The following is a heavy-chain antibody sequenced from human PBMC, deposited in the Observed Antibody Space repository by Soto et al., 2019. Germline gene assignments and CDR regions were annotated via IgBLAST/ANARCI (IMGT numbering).Heavy chain of an antibody. Sequence: EMELLESGGGVVQPGGSLRLSCAASGFMFSSYAMSWVRQAPGKGLELVSALSGTGGSIYHADSVKGRFTISRDNSNNTLYLQMNSMKAEDTAVYYCAKDGDYDRYGYYYPGRSKIFYGVDVWGQGTTVTVSS. D-gene: IGHD3-22*01. CDR2: LSGTGGSI. CDR3: AKDGDYDRYGYYYPGRSKIFYGVDV. V-gene: IGHV3-23*01. J-gene: IGHJ6*02. CDR1: GFMFSSYA.